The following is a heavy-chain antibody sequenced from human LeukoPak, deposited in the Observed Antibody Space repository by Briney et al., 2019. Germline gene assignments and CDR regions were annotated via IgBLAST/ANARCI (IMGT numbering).Heavy chain of an antibody. CDR1: GFPFSSYA. Sequence: GGSLRLSCAASGFPFSSYAMYWVRQAPGEGLVWVSRVNGDGNNICYADFVEGRFTISRDNAKNTLYLEMSSLRREDTAVYYCARARVGDPTDYWGQGTLVTVSS. CDR2: VNGDGNNI. CDR3: ARARVGDPTDY. J-gene: IGHJ4*02. D-gene: IGHD1-26*01. V-gene: IGHV3-74*01.